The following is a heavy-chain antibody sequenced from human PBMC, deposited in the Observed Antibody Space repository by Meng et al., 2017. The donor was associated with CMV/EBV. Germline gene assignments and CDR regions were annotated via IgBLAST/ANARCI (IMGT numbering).Heavy chain of an antibody. CDR1: GGFFSGYY. J-gene: IGHJ6*02. CDR3: ARGVSRGYYYYGMDV. Sequence: GSLRLSCAVYGGFFSGYYWSWIRQPPGKGLEWIGEINHSGSTNYNPSLKSRVTISVDTSKNQFSLKLSSVTAADTAVYYWARGVSRGYYYYGMDVWGQGTTVTVSS. D-gene: IGHD3-10*01. V-gene: IGHV4-34*01. CDR2: INHSGST.